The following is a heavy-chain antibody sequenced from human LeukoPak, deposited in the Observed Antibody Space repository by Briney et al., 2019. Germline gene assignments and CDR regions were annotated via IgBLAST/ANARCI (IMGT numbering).Heavy chain of an antibody. CDR2: MNSSGST. J-gene: IGHJ3*01. D-gene: IGHD6-19*01. CDR3: ARGRISGWYAGSFDV. V-gene: IGHV4-34*01. Sequence: SETLSLTCAVSRAAFTAYHWTWIRQPPGKGLEWIGEMNSSGSTNLNPSLKSRVTISVDTSKNQFSLRLSSATAADTAVYYCARGRISGWYAGSFDVWGQGTMVTVSS. CDR1: RAAFTAYH.